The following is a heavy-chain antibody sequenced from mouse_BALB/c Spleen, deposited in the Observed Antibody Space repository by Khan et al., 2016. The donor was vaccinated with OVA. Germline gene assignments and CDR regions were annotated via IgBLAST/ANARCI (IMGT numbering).Heavy chain of an antibody. CDR1: GFTFTNYG. V-gene: IGHV9-3-1*01. CDR2: INTYTGEP. D-gene: IGHD2-14*01. J-gene: IGHJ4*01. Sequence: QIQLVQSGPDLKKPGETVQISCKASGFTFTNYGMNWVKQAPGKGLKWMGWINTYTGEPTFADDFKGRFAFSLETSASTAYLQINSLKNEDTAKYFCARVRYNGTMDCWGQGTSVTVSS. CDR3: ARVRYNGTMDC.